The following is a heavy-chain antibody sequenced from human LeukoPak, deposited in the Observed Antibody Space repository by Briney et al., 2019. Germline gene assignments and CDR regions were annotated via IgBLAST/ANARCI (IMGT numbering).Heavy chain of an antibody. D-gene: IGHD3-10*01. CDR1: GGSISSYY. CDR2: IYYSGST. J-gene: IGHJ5*02. V-gene: IGHV4-59*01. CDR3: ARTLGEGTATWFDP. Sequence: PSETLSLTCTVSGGSISSYYWSWIRQPPGKGLEWIGYIYYSGSTNYNPSLKSRVTISVDTSKNQFSLKLSSVTAADTAVYYCARTLGEGTATWFDPWGQGTLATVSS.